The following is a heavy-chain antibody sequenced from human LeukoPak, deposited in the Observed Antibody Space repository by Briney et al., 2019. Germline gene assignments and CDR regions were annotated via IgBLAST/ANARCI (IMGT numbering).Heavy chain of an antibody. CDR1: GGSISSYY. D-gene: IGHD6-13*01. CDR2: IYYSGST. J-gene: IGHJ6*03. V-gene: IGHV4-59*01. CDR3: ARSDSSSWGYYYYYYMDV. Sequence: PSETLSLTCTVSGGSISSYYWSWIGQPPGKGLERIWYIYYSGSTNYNPSLKSRVTISVDTSKNPFSLKLSSVTAADTAVYYCARSDSSSWGYYYYYYMDVWGKGTTVTVSS.